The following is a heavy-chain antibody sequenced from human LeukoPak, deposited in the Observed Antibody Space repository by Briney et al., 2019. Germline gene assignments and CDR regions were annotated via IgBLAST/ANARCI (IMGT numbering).Heavy chain of an antibody. CDR1: GYTLTDYY. J-gene: IGHJ4*02. D-gene: IGHD4-17*01. Sequence: ASEKVSCKASGYTLTDYYMHWVRQAPGQGLEWMGRINPNSGGTDYAQKFQGRVTMTRDTSISTVYMELSRLRSEDTAVYYCATVYSSGSYSYGDNYFDYWGQGTLVTVSS. V-gene: IGHV1-2*06. CDR3: ATVYSSGSYSYGDNYFDY. CDR2: INPNSGGT.